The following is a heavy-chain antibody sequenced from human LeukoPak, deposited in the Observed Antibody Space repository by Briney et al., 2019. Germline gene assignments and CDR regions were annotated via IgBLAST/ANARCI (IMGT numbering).Heavy chain of an antibody. Sequence: GGSLRLSCAASGFTFSSYGMHWVRQAPGKGLEWVAFIRYDGSNKYYADSVKGRFTISRDNSKNTLYLQMNSLRAEDTAVYYCAKGPGNWIANFDYWAREPWSPSPQ. V-gene: IGHV3-30*02. J-gene: IGHJ4*02. D-gene: IGHD1-20*01. CDR1: GFTFSSYG. CDR3: AKGPGNWIANFDY. CDR2: IRYDGSNK.